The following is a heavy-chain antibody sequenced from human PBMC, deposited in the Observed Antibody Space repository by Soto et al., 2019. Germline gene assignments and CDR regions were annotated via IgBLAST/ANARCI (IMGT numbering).Heavy chain of an antibody. J-gene: IGHJ6*02. CDR3: ARVWVFGVVMPRNYYGMDV. Sequence: KPSTPLSLTCSVSGGSINSGGYYWTWIRQHPGKGLEWIGYINHSLTTSYNPSLKSRVTISVDTSKNQFSLKLSSVTAADTAVYYCARVWVFGVVMPRNYYGMDVWGQGTTVTVSS. D-gene: IGHD3-3*01. V-gene: IGHV4-31*03. CDR2: INHSLTT. CDR1: GGSINSGGYY.